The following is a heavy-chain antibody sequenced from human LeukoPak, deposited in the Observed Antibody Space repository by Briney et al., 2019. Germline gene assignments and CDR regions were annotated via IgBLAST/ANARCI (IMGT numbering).Heavy chain of an antibody. CDR1: GASISNYY. J-gene: IGHJ3*02. D-gene: IGHD2-2*01. CDR3: AREGLSIVGVPAAMYAFDI. CDR2: IYISEST. V-gene: IGHV4-4*07. Sequence: KASETLSLTCTVSGASISNYYWSWIRQPAGKGLEWIGRIYISESTNYNPSLKSRVTMSVDTSKDQFSLKLRSVTAADTAVYYCAREGLSIVGVPAAMYAFDIWGQGTMVTVSS.